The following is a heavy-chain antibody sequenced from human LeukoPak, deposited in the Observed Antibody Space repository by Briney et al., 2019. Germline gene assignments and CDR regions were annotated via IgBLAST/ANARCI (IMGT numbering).Heavy chain of an antibody. CDR2: IYSNNT. CDR3: ARSFGYGVDAFDI. CDR1: GFTVSSNS. V-gene: IGHV3-53*01. J-gene: IGHJ3*02. Sequence: GGSLRLSCTVSGFTVSSNSMSWVRQAPGKGLEWVSFIYSNNTHYSDSVKGRFTITRDNSKNTLYLQMNSLRAEDTAVYYCARSFGYGVDAFDIWGQGTMVTVSS. D-gene: IGHD5-18*01.